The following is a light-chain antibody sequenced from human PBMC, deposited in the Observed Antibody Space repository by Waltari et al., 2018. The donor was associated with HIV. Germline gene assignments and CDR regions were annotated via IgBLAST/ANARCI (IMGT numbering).Light chain of an antibody. Sequence: QSFLTQPPSASGTPGQTVPISCYGSSSNIENDNVYWYQQLPGMTPKLLIYKNFLRPSGVPDRFAASKSGTSASLTISGLRSADEADYYCVGWDSSLSAYVFGAGTKVAVL. CDR3: VGWDSSLSAYV. CDR1: SSNIENDN. J-gene: IGLJ1*01. CDR2: KNF. V-gene: IGLV1-47*01.